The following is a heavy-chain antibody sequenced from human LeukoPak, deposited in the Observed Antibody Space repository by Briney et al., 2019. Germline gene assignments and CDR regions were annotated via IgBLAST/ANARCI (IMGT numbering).Heavy chain of an antibody. D-gene: IGHD6-19*01. CDR3: ARDKESVAGPCYY. Sequence: SLRLSCVASGFTIDDYAMHRVRQAPGKGLVWVSGIGWNSFTLVYADSVKGRFTISRDNAKTSLYLQINSLRAEDAAFYYCARDKESVAGPCYYWGQGTRDTVSS. CDR1: GFTIDDYA. CDR2: IGWNSFTL. V-gene: IGHV3-9*01. J-gene: IGHJ4*02.